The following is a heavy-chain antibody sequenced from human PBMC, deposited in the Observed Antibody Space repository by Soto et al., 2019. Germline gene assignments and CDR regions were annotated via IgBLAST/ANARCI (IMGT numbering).Heavy chain of an antibody. CDR3: AKDRRVHRGGMDV. CDR1: GFTFSSYA. J-gene: IGHJ6*02. Sequence: GGSLRLSCAASGFTFSSYAVSWVRQAPGKGLEWVSAISGSGGSTYYADSVNGRFTISRDNSKNTLYLQMNSLRAEDTAVYYCAKDRRVHRGGMDVWGQGTTVTVSS. CDR2: ISGSGGST. V-gene: IGHV3-23*01.